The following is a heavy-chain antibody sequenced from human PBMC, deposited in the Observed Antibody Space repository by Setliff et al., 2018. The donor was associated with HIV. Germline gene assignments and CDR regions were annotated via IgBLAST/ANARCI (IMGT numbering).Heavy chain of an antibody. CDR1: GGTFSNYA. Sequence: ASVKVSCKASGGTFSNYALSWVRQAPGQGLEWMGGIIPILGIANNAQKFQGRVTITADKSTSTAYMELSSLRSEDTAVYYCARDAGAPGRGNPLDYWGQGTLVTVSS. J-gene: IGHJ4*02. CDR2: IIPILGIA. D-gene: IGHD3-10*01. CDR3: ARDAGAPGRGNPLDY. V-gene: IGHV1-69*10.